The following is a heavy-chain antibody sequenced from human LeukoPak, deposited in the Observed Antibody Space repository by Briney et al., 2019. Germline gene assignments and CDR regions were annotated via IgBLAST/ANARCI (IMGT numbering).Heavy chain of an antibody. Sequence: GASVKVSCKASGYTFTGYYIHWVRQAPGQGLEWMGWINPKSGDTNYAKKFQGRVTMTRDTSISTAYMELSRLRSDDTAVYYCARVYDILTGNWFDPWGQGTLVTVSS. CDR3: ARVYDILTGNWFDP. V-gene: IGHV1-2*02. J-gene: IGHJ5*02. CDR1: GYTFTGYY. CDR2: INPKSGDT. D-gene: IGHD3-9*01.